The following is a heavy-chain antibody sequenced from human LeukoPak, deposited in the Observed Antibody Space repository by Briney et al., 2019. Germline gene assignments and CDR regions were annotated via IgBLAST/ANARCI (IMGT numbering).Heavy chain of an antibody. CDR3: ARLNSGSYGNYFDY. J-gene: IGHJ4*02. Sequence: PSETLSLTCTVSGGSIRSSSHFWVCVRQPPGKGLEWIGSINYSGTTYYTSSPKSRVTMSVDTSKSQFSLKLTSVTAADTAVYYCARLNSGSYGNYFDYWGQGTLVTVSS. D-gene: IGHD1-26*01. CDR1: GGSIRSSSHF. V-gene: IGHV4-39*01. CDR2: INYSGTT.